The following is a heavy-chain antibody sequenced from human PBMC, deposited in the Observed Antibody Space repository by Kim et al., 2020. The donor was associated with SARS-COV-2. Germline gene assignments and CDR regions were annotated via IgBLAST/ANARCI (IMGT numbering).Heavy chain of an antibody. CDR2: INAGNGNT. CDR1: GYTFTSYA. D-gene: IGHD2-2*01. V-gene: IGHV1-3*01. J-gene: IGHJ4*02. CDR3: ARDPVVPAAMGGNLDY. Sequence: ASVKVSCKASGYTFTSYAMHWVRQAPGQRLEWMGWINAGNGNTKYSQKFQGRVTITRDTSASTAYMELSSLRSEDTAVYYCARDPVVPAAMGGNLDYWGQGTLVTVSS.